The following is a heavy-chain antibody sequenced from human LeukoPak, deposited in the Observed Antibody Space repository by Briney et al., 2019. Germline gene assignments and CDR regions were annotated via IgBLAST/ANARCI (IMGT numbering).Heavy chain of an antibody. CDR1: GFSFSSNW. J-gene: IGHJ4*02. V-gene: IGHV3-7*01. CDR3: ARVGSPIAAAGTVY. CDR2: IKRDGSQK. Sequence: PGGSLRLSCAAPGFSFSSNWMGWVRQAPGKGLEWVAHIKRDGSQKYYLDSVKGRFTISRDNAKNSLYLQMNSLRVEDTAVYYCARVGSPIAAAGTVYWGQGTLVTVSS. D-gene: IGHD6-13*01.